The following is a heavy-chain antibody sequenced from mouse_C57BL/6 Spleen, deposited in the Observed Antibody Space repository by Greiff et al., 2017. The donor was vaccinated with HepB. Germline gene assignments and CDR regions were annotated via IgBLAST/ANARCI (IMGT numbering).Heavy chain of an antibody. CDR1: GYSFTGYY. D-gene: IGHD4-1*01. J-gene: IGHJ4*01. V-gene: IGHV1-42*01. CDR3: ARYNWDEDYYAMDY. CDR2: INPSTGGT. Sequence: EVQLQQSGPELVKPGASVKISCKASGYSFTGYYMNWVKQSPEKSLEWIGEINPSTGGTTYNQKLKAKATLTVDKSSSTAYMQLKSLTSEDSAVYYCARYNWDEDYYAMDYWGQGTSVTVSS.